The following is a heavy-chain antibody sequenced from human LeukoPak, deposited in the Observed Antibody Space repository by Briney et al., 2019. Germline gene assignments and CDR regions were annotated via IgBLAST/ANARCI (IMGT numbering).Heavy chain of an antibody. CDR2: IYYSGST. Sequence: SETLSLTCTVSGGSISSYYWSWIRQPPGKGLEWIGYIYYSGSTNYNPSLKSRVTISVDTSKNQFSLKLSSVTAADTAVYYCARDASVQNWNYGFDPWGQGTLVTVSS. V-gene: IGHV4-59*01. D-gene: IGHD1-7*01. CDR1: GGSISSYY. CDR3: ARDASVQNWNYGFDP. J-gene: IGHJ5*02.